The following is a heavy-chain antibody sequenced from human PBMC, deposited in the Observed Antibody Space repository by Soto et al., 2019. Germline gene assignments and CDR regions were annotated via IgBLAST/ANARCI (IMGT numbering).Heavy chain of an antibody. Sequence: AGGSLRLSCAASGFTFSSYAMSWVRQAPGKGLEWVSAISGSGGSTYYADSVKGRFTISRDNSKNTLYLQMNSLRTEDSAVYYCAKAGGGFGDFVHHWGQGTPVTVSS. J-gene: IGHJ4*02. CDR2: ISGSGGST. CDR1: GFTFSSYA. V-gene: IGHV3-23*01. D-gene: IGHD3-10*01. CDR3: AKAGGGFGDFVHH.